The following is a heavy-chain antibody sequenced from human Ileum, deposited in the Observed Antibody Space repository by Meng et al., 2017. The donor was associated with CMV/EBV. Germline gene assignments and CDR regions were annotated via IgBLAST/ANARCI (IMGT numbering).Heavy chain of an antibody. CDR1: GGSITSGNYY. CDR3: VRQVVAASFDY. D-gene: IGHD2-15*01. CDR2: IYYSGSP. V-gene: IGHV4-30-4*08. J-gene: IGHJ4*02. Sequence: QVQLKEWGPRLVQPSQTLSLTCTVSGGSITSGNYYWSWIRQPPGRGLEWIGYIYYSGSPYYKPSLKSRVTISLDTSKNQFSLNLRSVTATDSAVYYCVRQVVAASFDYWGQGALVTVSS.